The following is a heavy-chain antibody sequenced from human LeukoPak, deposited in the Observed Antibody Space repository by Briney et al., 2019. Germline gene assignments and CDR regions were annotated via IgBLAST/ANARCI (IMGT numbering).Heavy chain of an antibody. D-gene: IGHD7-27*01. CDR2: INHSGST. CDR3: ARAYWGSRKPPDAFDI. J-gene: IGHJ3*02. V-gene: IGHV4-34*01. Sequence: PSETLSLTCAVYGGSFSGYYWSWIRQPPGKGLEWIGEINHSGSTNYNPSLKSRVTISVDTSKNQFPLKLSSVTAADTAVYYCARAYWGSRKPPDAFDIWGQGTMVTVSS. CDR1: GGSFSGYY.